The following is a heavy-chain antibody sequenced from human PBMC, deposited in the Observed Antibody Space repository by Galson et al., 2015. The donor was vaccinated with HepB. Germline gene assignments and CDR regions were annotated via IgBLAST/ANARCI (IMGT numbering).Heavy chain of an antibody. CDR1: GFTFSSYS. D-gene: IGHD3-22*01. CDR3: ARDAGSGCDY. V-gene: IGHV3-21*01. Sequence: SLRLSCAASGFTFSSYSMNWVRQAPGEGLEWVSSISSSSSYIYYADSVKGRFTISRDNAKNSLYLQMNSLRAEDTAVYYCARDAGSGCDYWGQGTLVTVSS. J-gene: IGHJ4*02. CDR2: ISSSSSYI.